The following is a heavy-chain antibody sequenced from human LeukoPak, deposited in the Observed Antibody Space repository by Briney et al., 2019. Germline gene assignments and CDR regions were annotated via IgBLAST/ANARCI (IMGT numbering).Heavy chain of an antibody. CDR3: ARAWTGYSYGDY. J-gene: IGHJ4*02. V-gene: IGHV3-48*04. CDR1: GFTFNNYN. D-gene: IGHD5-18*01. CDR2: ISGSGSTI. Sequence: QPGGSLRLSCATSGFTFNNYNMNWVRQAPGRALEWVSYISGSGSTIYYADSVKGRFTISRDNAKNSLYLQMNSLRAEDTAVYYCARAWTGYSYGDYWGQGTLVTVSS.